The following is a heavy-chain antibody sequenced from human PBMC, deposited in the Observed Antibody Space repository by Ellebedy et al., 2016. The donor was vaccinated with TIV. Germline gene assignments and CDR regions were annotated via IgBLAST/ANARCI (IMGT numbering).Heavy chain of an antibody. J-gene: IGHJ4*02. D-gene: IGHD4-17*01. V-gene: IGHV3-23*01. CDR3: AKIYGDRFDF. Sequence: PGGSLRLSCAASGFTFNNYAMSWVRQAPGKGLEWVSYINSNGGTAYYTDSVKGRFTISRDNSKNTLFLQINSLRAEDTAVYYCAKIYGDRFDFWGQGTLVTVSS. CDR1: GFTFNNYA. CDR2: INSNGGTA.